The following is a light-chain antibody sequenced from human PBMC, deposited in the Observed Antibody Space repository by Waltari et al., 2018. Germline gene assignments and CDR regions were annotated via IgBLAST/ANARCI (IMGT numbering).Light chain of an antibody. CDR2: DAS. J-gene: IGKJ5*01. CDR3: QQRSSWPSIT. CDR1: QSVSSY. Sequence: EIVLTQFPATLSLSPGERATLSCRASQSVSSYLAWYQQKPGQAPRLLIYDASNRATGIPARFSGSGSGTDFTLTISSLEPEDFAVYYCQQRSSWPSITFGQGTRLEI. V-gene: IGKV3-11*01.